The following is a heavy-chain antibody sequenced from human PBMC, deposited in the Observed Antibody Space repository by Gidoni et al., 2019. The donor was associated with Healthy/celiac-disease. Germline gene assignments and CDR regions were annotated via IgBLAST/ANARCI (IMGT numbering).Heavy chain of an antibody. CDR1: GFTFDDYA. V-gene: IGHV3-9*01. Sequence: EVQLVESGGGLVQPGRSLRLSWAASGFTFDDYAMHWVRQAPGKGLEWVSGISWNSGSIGYADSVKGRFTISRDNAKNSLYLQMNSLRAEDTALYYCAKVSPYYDILTGYYEYYFDYWGQGTLVTVSS. CDR3: AKVSPYYDILTGYYEYYFDY. D-gene: IGHD3-9*01. J-gene: IGHJ4*02. CDR2: ISWNSGSI.